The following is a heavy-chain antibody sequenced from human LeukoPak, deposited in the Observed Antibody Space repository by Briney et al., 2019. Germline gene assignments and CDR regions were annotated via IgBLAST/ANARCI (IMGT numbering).Heavy chain of an antibody. D-gene: IGHD2-2*01. CDR3: ARQVPSANGWFDP. J-gene: IGHJ5*02. V-gene: IGHV3-11*01. CDR2: IGTSSSTM. CDR1: GFTLNDYY. Sequence: GGSLRLSCAPSGFTLNDYYLGWIRQAPGKGLEWVSYIGTSSSTMKYADSVKGRFTLFRDNAKNSLYLQMSSLRAEDTAVYYCARQVPSANGWFDPWGQGTLVTVSS.